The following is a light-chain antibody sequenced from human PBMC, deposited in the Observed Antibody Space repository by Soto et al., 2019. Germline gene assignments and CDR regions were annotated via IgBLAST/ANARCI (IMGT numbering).Light chain of an antibody. CDR2: LGS. J-gene: IGKJ1*01. Sequence: DIVMTQSPLSLSVTPGEPASISCRSSQSLLHSNGFNYLDWYLQKPGQSPQLLIYLGSNRASGVPARLSGSGSGTDFILKISRVEAEAVAVSYCMHDLRSPGTFGQGTKVDIK. CDR3: MHDLRSPGT. CDR1: QSLLHSNGFNY. V-gene: IGKV2-28*01.